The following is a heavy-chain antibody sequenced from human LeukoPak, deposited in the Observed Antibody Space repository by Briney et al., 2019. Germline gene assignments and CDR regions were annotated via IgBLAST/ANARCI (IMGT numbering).Heavy chain of an antibody. Sequence: GRSLRLSCAASGFTFSSYGMHWVRQAPGQGLEWVAVIWYDGSNKYYADSVKGRFTISRDNSKNTLYLQMNSLRAEDTAVYYCARDRGAYGDYFDYWGQGTLVTVSS. CDR2: IWYDGSNK. D-gene: IGHD4-17*01. CDR3: ARDRGAYGDYFDY. CDR1: GFTFSSYG. V-gene: IGHV3-33*01. J-gene: IGHJ4*02.